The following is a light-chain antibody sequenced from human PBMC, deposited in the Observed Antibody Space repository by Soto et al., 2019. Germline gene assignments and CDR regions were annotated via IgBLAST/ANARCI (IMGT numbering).Light chain of an antibody. CDR2: CVS. CDR3: QQGVHCPCT. Sequence: DVQMTQSPSSVSASVGDSVVITCPASQPVKDWLAWYQQKPGKAPKLLMYCVSRLQTGVPASFSGSGSGTEFILNISNLEPEDVGAYYCQQGVHCPCTFGQGTRLEIE. V-gene: IGKV1-12*01. J-gene: IGKJ5*01. CDR1: QPVKDW.